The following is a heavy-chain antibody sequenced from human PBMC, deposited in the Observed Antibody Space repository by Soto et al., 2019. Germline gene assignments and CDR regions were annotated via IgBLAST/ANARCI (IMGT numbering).Heavy chain of an antibody. V-gene: IGHV4-31*01. CDR2: IYYSGST. J-gene: IGHJ5*02. D-gene: IGHD4-17*01. CDR1: GGSISSGGYY. CDR3: ARALTTVTLFDP. Sequence: QVQLQESGPGLVKPSQTLSLTCTVSGGSISSGGYYWSWIRQHPGKGLEWIGYIYYSGSTHYTPSLXSXXTISVDTSKNQFSLKLSSVTAADTAVYYCARALTTVTLFDPWGQGTLVTVSS.